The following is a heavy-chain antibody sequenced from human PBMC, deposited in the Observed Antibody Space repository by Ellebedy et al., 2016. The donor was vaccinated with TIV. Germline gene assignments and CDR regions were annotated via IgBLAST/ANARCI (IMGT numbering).Heavy chain of an antibody. J-gene: IGHJ6*02. Sequence: MPSETLSLTCTVSGGSISRSNYYWGWLRQPPGKGLEWIGSIYYSGYTYNNPSLKSRLTMSVDTSTNQFSLKLSSVTAADTAVYYWARKSLLRGTMDVWGQGTTVTVSS. V-gene: IGHV4-39*07. D-gene: IGHD2-15*01. CDR2: IYYSGYT. CDR1: GGSISRSNYY. CDR3: ARKSLLRGTMDV.